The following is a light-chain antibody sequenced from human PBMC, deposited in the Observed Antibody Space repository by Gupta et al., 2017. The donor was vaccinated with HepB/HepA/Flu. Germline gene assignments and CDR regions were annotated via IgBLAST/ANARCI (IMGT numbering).Light chain of an antibody. CDR2: DAS. V-gene: IGKV3-11*01. CDR1: QSVSSY. CDR3: QQRNNWPIT. J-gene: IGKJ5*01. Sequence: EIVLTQSPATLSLSPGERATLSCRASQSVSSYLAWYQQKPGQAPRLLLYDASDRATGIPARFNGSGSGAAISLTISSLELKDFAVSFCQQRNNWPITFGEGTLMEIK.